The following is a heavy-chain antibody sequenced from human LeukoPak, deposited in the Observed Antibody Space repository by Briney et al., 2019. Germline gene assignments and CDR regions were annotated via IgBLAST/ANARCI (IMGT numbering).Heavy chain of an antibody. D-gene: IGHD2-2*01. J-gene: IGHJ5*02. CDR2: ISSSSSYI. CDR1: GFTFSSYS. Sequence: GGSLRLSCAASGFTFSSYSMNWVRQAPGKGLEWVSSISSSSSYIYYADSVKGRFTISRDNAKNSLYLQMNSLRAEDTAVYYCAAYRYCSTTCANWFDPWGQGTLVTVSS. CDR3: AAYRYCSTTCANWFDP. V-gene: IGHV3-21*04.